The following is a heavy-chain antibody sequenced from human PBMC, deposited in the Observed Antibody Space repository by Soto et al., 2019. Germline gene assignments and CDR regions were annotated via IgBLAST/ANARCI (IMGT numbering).Heavy chain of an antibody. D-gene: IGHD2-2*02. CDR3: AKDQGGYMVSGMDV. CDR2: INPNSGAA. V-gene: IGHV1-2*02. CDR1: GYTFTDYY. J-gene: IGHJ6*02. Sequence: ASVKVSCKASGYTFTDYYIYWLRQAPGHGLEWMGWINPNSGAANYAHNFQGRVTMTRDTSIRAAYMELSRLGSDDTAVYYCAKDQGGYMVSGMDVWGQGTTVTVSS.